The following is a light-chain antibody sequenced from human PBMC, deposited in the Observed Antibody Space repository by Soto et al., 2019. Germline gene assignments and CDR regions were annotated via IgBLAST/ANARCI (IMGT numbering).Light chain of an antibody. Sequence: QSVLTQPPSVSAAPGQKVTISCSGGSSNIGNNYVSWYQQLPGTAPKLLVYDNNKRPSGIPDRFSDSRSGTSATLGITGLQTYDEADYYCATWDNSLTAVVFGGGTKLTVL. CDR2: DNN. CDR3: ATWDNSLTAVV. J-gene: IGLJ3*02. CDR1: SSNIGNNY. V-gene: IGLV1-51*01.